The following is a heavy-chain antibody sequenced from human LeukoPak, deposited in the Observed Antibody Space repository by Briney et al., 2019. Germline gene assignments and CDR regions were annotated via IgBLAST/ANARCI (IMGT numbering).Heavy chain of an antibody. CDR2: INHSGST. V-gene: IGHV4-34*01. CDR1: GGSFSGYY. J-gene: IGHJ4*02. D-gene: IGHD1-26*01. Sequence: SETLSLTCAVYGGSFSGYYWSWIRQPPGKGLEWIGEINHSGSTNYNPSLKSRVTISVDTSKNQFSLKLSSVTATDTAVYYCARGKWELLREYLYYFDYWGQGTLVTVSS. CDR3: ARGKWELLREYLYYFDY.